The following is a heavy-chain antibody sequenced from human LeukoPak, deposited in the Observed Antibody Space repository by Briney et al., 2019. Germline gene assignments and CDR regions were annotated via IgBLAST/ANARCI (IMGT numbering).Heavy chain of an antibody. CDR3: AKGYSGSYFDY. CDR2: NSGSGGST. Sequence: GGSLRLSCAASGFTFSNYAMSWVRQAPGKGLEWVSTNSGSGGSTYYADSVKGRVTISRDNSKNTLYLQMNSLRAEDTAVYYCAKGYSGSYFDYWGQGTLVTVSS. J-gene: IGHJ4*02. D-gene: IGHD1-26*01. CDR1: GFTFSNYA. V-gene: IGHV3-23*01.